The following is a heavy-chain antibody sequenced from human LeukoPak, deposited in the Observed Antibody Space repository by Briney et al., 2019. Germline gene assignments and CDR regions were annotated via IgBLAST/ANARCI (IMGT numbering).Heavy chain of an antibody. J-gene: IGHJ3*02. D-gene: IGHD3-22*01. CDR2: VYYSGNT. Sequence: SETLSLTYTVSGVSISSIIYNCGWIRQPPGKGLEWIGSVYYSGNTYYNPSLKSRVTMSVDTSKNQFSLKLTSVTAADTAVCYCARSAISYDSSGYYRTDSFDIWGQGTMVTVSS. CDR3: ARSAISYDSSGYYRTDSFDI. V-gene: IGHV4-39*01. CDR1: GVSISSIIYN.